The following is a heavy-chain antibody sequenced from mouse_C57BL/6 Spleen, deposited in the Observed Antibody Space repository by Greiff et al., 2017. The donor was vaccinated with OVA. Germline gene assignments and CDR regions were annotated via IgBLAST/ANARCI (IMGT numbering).Heavy chain of an antibody. D-gene: IGHD1-1*01. CDR1: GYTFTSYW. Sequence: VQLQQPGAELVKPGASVKMSCTASGYTFTSYWITWVKQRPGQGLEWIGDIYPGSGSTNYNEKFKSKATLTVDTSSSTAYMQLSSLTSEDSAVYYCARANYGSSSWFAYWGQGTLVTVSA. CDR3: ARANYGSSSWFAY. V-gene: IGHV1-55*01. CDR2: IYPGSGST. J-gene: IGHJ3*01.